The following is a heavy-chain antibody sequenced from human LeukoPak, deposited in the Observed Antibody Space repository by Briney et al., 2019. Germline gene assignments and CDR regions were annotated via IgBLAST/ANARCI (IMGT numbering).Heavy chain of an antibody. J-gene: IGHJ5*02. CDR1: GFTFSNAW. D-gene: IGHD3-10*01. CDR3: ADYYASGSYPP. V-gene: IGHV3-15*01. CDR2: IKSKTDGGTT. Sequence: GGSLRLSCAASGFTFSNAWMSWVRQAPGKGLEWVGRIKSKTDGGTTDYAAPVKGRFTISRDDSKNMLYLHMNSLQIEDTAVYYCADYYASGSYPPWGQGTLVTVSS.